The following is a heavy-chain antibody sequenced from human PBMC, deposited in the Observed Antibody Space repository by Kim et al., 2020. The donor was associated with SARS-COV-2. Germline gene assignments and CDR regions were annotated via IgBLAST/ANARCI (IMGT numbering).Heavy chain of an antibody. CDR2: ISSSSSYT. CDR3: ARGGSGWYSKYAIDY. V-gene: IGHV3-11*05. CDR1: GFTFSDYY. J-gene: IGHJ4*02. D-gene: IGHD6-19*01. Sequence: GGSLRLSCAASGFTFSDYYMSWIRQAPGKGLEWVSYISSSSSYTNYADSVKGRFTISRDNAKNSLYLQMNSLRAEDTAVYYCARGGSGWYSKYAIDYWGQGTLVTVSS.